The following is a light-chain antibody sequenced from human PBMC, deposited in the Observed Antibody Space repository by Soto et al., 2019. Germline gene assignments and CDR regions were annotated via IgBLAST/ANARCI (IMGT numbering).Light chain of an antibody. Sequence: DIQMTQSPSSLSASVGDRVTITCRASQSISSWLAWYQQKPGKAPKLLIFDAFSLETGVPSRFSGSGSGTEFTLTISNLQPDDFATYYCQQYDSILGTFGPGTKVDIK. V-gene: IGKV1-5*01. J-gene: IGKJ1*01. CDR1: QSISSW. CDR2: DAF. CDR3: QQYDSILGT.